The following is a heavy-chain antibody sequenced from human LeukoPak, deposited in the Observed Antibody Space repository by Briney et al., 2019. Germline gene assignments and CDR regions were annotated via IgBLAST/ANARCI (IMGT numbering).Heavy chain of an antibody. Sequence: SETLSLTGTVSGGSISSYYWSWIRQPPGKGLEWMRYIYYSGSTNYNPSLKSRVTISVDTSKNQFSLKLSSVTAADTAVYYCARTYSIVGARGAFDIWGQGTMVTVSS. D-gene: IGHD1-26*01. J-gene: IGHJ3*02. CDR3: ARTYSIVGARGAFDI. CDR2: IYYSGST. V-gene: IGHV4-59*01. CDR1: GGSISSYY.